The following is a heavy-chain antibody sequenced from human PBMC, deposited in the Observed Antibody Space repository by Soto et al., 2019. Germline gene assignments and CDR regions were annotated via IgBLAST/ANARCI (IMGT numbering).Heavy chain of an antibody. Sequence: SETLSLTCTVSGGSISSSSYYWGWIRQPPGKGREWIGSIYYSGSTYYNPSLKSRVTISVDTSKNQFSLKLSSVTAADTAVYYFARSLGMTTVTTSLVWFDRWGQGTLGTVSS. V-gene: IGHV4-39*01. CDR2: IYYSGST. CDR1: GGSISSSSYY. CDR3: ARSLGMTTVTTSLVWFDR. J-gene: IGHJ5*02. D-gene: IGHD4-4*01.